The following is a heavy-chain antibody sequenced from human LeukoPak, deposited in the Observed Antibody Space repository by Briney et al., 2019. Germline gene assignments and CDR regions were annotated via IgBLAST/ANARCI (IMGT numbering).Heavy chain of an antibody. CDR2: INWNGGST. CDR1: AFTFDDYG. D-gene: IGHD3-10*02. CDR3: AELGITMIGGV. Sequence: GGSLRLSCAAYAFTFDDYGMSWVRQAPGKGLEWVSGINWNGGSTGYADSVKGRFTISRDNAKNSLYLQMNSLRAEDTAVYYCAELGITMIGGVWGKGTTVTISS. V-gene: IGHV3-20*04. J-gene: IGHJ6*04.